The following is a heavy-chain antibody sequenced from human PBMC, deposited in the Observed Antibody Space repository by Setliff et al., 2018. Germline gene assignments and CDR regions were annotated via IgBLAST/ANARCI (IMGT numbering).Heavy chain of an antibody. Sequence: SETLSLTCAVYGGSFSGYYWSWLRQPPGKGLEWIGEINHSGSTNYNPSLKSRVTISVDTSKNQFSLKLSSVTAADTAVYYCARDEGSSYFYGMDVWGKGTTVTVSS. CDR2: INHSGST. CDR1: GGSFSGYY. D-gene: IGHD6-13*01. CDR3: ARDEGSSYFYGMDV. J-gene: IGHJ6*04. V-gene: IGHV4-34*01.